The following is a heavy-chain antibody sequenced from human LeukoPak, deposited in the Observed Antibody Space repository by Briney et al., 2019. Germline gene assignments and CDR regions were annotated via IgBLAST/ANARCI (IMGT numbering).Heavy chain of an antibody. CDR3: ARDPTTTEAHDY. D-gene: IGHD1-1*01. CDR2: ISAYNGDT. CDR1: GGTFSSYA. Sequence: ASVKVSCKASGGTFSSYAISWVRQAPGQGLEWMGWISAYNGDTNSAQKLQGRVTMTTDTSTSTAYMELRSLRSDDTAVYYCARDPTTTEAHDYWGQGTLVTVSS. V-gene: IGHV1-18*01. J-gene: IGHJ4*02.